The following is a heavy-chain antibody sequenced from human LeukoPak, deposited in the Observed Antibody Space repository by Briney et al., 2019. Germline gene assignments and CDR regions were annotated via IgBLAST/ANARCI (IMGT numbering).Heavy chain of an antibody. CDR2: IYYSGST. D-gene: IGHD1-1*01. Sequence: PSETVSFTCTLSGGSISNYYWNWIPQPPGKGLDWIGYIYYSGSTKYNPSLKSRVTISVDTSKNQFSLRLSSVTAADTAVYYCARGGFLDPFDPWGQGTLVTVSS. CDR1: GGSISNYY. V-gene: IGHV4-59*01. CDR3: ARGGFLDPFDP. J-gene: IGHJ5*02.